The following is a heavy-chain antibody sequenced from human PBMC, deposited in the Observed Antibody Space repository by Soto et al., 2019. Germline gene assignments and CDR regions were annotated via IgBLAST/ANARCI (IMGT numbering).Heavy chain of an antibody. CDR2: IYYSGST. CDR1: GCSISSGGYY. J-gene: IGHJ4*02. V-gene: IGHV4-31*03. Sequence: PSETLSLTCTVSGCSISSGGYYWSWIRQHPGKGLEWIGYIYYSGSTYYNPSLKSRVTISVDTSKNQFSLKLSSVTAADTAVYYCARDPGSITETGAEWGQGTLVTVSS. CDR3: ARDPGSITETGAE. D-gene: IGHD1-20*01.